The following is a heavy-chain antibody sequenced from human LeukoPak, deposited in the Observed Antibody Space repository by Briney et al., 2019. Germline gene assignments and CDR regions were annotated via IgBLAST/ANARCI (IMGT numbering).Heavy chain of an antibody. CDR1: GFTFSSYA. CDR3: AKEGGNLLTGFYS. J-gene: IGHJ4*02. Sequence: GGSLRLSCAASGFTFSSYAMSWVRQAPGKGLEWVSAISGSGGNIYHADSVKGRFTISRDNSKNTLYLRMNSLRAEDTAVYYCAKEGGNLLTGFYSWGQGTLVTVSS. V-gene: IGHV3-23*01. D-gene: IGHD3-9*01. CDR2: ISGSGGNI.